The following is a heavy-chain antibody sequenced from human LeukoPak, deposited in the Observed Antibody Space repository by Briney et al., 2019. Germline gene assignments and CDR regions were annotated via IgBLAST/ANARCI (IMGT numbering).Heavy chain of an antibody. D-gene: IGHD2-2*02. Sequence: ASVKVSCKASGYTFTAQYMHWVRQAPGQGLEWMGWINPNNGDTKYAQSFLGRVTMTRDTSTTTAYMELSSLRSEDTAVYYCARGAGIQEDIVVVPAAIDYYYYYMDVWGKGTTVTVSS. CDR3: ARGAGIQEDIVVVPAAIDYYYYYMDV. J-gene: IGHJ6*03. CDR1: GYTFTAQY. CDR2: INPNNGDT. V-gene: IGHV1-2*02.